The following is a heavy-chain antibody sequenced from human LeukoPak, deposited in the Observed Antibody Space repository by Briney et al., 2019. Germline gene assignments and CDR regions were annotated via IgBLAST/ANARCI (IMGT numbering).Heavy chain of an antibody. CDR1: GGSISSGSYY. V-gene: IGHV4-61*02. CDR3: ARRRYCSSTSCYTGAAFDI. J-gene: IGHJ3*02. Sequence: SETLSLTCTVSGGSISSGSYYWSWIRQPAGKGLEWIGRIYTSGSTNYNPSLKSRVTISVDTSKNQFSLKLSSVTAADTAVYYCARRRYCSSTSCYTGAAFDIWGQGTMVTVSS. D-gene: IGHD2-2*02. CDR2: IYTSGST.